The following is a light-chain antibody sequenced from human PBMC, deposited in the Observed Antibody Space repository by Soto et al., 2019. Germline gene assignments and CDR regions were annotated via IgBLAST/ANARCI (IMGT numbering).Light chain of an antibody. V-gene: IGKV3-20*01. CDR2: GAS. CDR1: QSVSSSY. CDR3: QQYCTSPFT. Sequence: EIVLTQSPGTLSLSPGERTTLSCRASQSVSSSYLAWYQQKPGQAPRLLIYGASSRATGIPDRFSGSGSGKDFTLTINKLEPEDFAVDFFQQYCTSPFTFGPGTKVDIK. J-gene: IGKJ3*01.